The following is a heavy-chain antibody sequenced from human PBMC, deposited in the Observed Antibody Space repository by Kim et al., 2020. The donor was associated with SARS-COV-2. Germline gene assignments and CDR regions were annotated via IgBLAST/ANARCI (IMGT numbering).Heavy chain of an antibody. CDR2: ISSSSSYI. Sequence: GGSLRLSCAASGFTFSSYSMNWVRQAPGKGLEWVSSISSSSSYIYYADSVKGRFTISRDNAKNSLYLQMNSLRAEDTAVYYCARDWGVPFAYYDILTGYYTPGWFDPWGQGTLVTVSS. J-gene: IGHJ5*02. D-gene: IGHD3-9*01. CDR3: ARDWGVPFAYYDILTGYYTPGWFDP. CDR1: GFTFSSYS. V-gene: IGHV3-21*01.